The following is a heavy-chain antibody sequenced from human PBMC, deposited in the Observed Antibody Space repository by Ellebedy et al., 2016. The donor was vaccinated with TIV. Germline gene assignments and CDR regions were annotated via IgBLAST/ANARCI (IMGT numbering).Heavy chain of an antibody. J-gene: IGHJ4*02. V-gene: IGHV3-53*01. Sequence: PAGSLRLSCAASAFTVNNNYMSWVRHAPGKGLEWVSVIYSGGSTYYADSVKGRFTISRDNSKNTLYLQMNSLRAEDTAVYYCAGSPSTGYWGQGTLVTVSS. CDR1: AFTVNNNY. CDR2: IYSGGST. D-gene: IGHD4-17*01. CDR3: AGSPSTGY.